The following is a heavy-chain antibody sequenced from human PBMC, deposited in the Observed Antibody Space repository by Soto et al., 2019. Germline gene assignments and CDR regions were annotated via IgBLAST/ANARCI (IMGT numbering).Heavy chain of an antibody. CDR2: ISPKSTFR. CDR1: GFPFNDYY. J-gene: IGHJ4*02. D-gene: IGHD2-21*01. V-gene: IGHV3-11*06. Sequence: GGSLRLSCATSGFPFNDYYMTWIRQAPGKGLEWLSHISPKSTFRNYADSVKGRFTISRDNTESSLFLQMNSLGVDDTAVYSCVRGGGGGLFEHWGQGVLVTVAS. CDR3: VRGGGGGLFEH.